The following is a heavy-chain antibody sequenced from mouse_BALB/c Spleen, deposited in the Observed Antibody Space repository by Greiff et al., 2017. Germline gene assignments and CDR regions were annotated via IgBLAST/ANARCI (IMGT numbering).Heavy chain of an antibody. CDR3: ARKGSSGYVMDY. CDR1: GYTFTDYN. V-gene: IGHV1S29*02. D-gene: IGHD3-1*01. CDR2: IYPYNGGT. J-gene: IGHJ4*01. Sequence: VQLQQSGPELVKPGASVKISCKASGYTFTDYNMHWVKQSHGKSLEWIGYIYPYNGGTCYNQKFKSKATLTVDNSSSTAYMELRSLTSEDSAVYYCARKGSSGYVMDYWGQGTSVTVSS.